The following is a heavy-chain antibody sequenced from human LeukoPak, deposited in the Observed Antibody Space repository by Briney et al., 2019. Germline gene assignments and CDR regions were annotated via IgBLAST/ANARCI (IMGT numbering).Heavy chain of an antibody. Sequence: ASVKVSCKASGGSFSRCAISWVRQAPGQGLEWMGGIIPISGTTNYAQKFQGRVTITTDVSTSTAYMELSSLRSEDTAVYYCARGDGYNQIDYWGQGTLVTVSS. D-gene: IGHD5-24*01. CDR3: ARGDGYNQIDY. CDR1: GGSFSRCA. V-gene: IGHV1-69*05. CDR2: IIPISGTT. J-gene: IGHJ4*02.